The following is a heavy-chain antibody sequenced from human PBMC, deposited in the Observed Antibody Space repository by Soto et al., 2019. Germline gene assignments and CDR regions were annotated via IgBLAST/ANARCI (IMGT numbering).Heavy chain of an antibody. CDR2: IYHSGSA. Sequence: SETLSLTCAVSGYSIISTNWWSWVRQPPGKGLEWIGEIYHSGSANYNSSLKSRVTISVDKSKNQFSLNLSSMTAADTALYYCARVHNLVTTISALDSWGQGTLVTVSS. CDR1: GYSIISTNW. CDR3: ARVHNLVTTISALDS. J-gene: IGHJ4*02. D-gene: IGHD4-17*01. V-gene: IGHV4-4*02.